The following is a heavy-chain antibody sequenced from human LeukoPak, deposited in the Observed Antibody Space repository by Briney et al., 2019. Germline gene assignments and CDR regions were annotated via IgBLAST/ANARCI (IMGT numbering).Heavy chain of an antibody. V-gene: IGHV4-38-2*02. CDR2: IYHSGST. CDR1: GYSISSGYY. J-gene: IGHJ5*02. Sequence: SETLSLTCTVSGYSISSGYYWGWIRQPPGKGLEWIGSIYHSGSTYYNPSLKSRVTISVDTSKNQFSLKLSSVTAADTAVYYCARAEGYCSGGSCYSVWFDPWGQGTLVTVSS. CDR3: ARAEGYCSGGSCYSVWFDP. D-gene: IGHD2-15*01.